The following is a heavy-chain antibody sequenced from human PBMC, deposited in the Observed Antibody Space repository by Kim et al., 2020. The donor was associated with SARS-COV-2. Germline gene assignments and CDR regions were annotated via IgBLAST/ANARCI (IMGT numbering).Heavy chain of an antibody. CDR1: GYTFTNYA. CDR2: ISTNTGNP. CDR3: ARAFYGTLSVSFD. J-gene: IGHJ4*02. Sequence: ASVKVSCKASGYTFTNYAVNWVRQAPGQGLEWMGWISTNTGNPTHAQGFTGRFVFSLDTSISTAYLQISSLKADDTAVYYCARAFYGTLSVSFDWGRGTL. D-gene: IGHD4-17*01. V-gene: IGHV7-4-1*02.